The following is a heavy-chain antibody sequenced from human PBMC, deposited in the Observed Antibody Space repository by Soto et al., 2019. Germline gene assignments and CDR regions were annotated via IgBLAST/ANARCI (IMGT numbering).Heavy chain of an antibody. J-gene: IGHJ5*02. Sequence: PGGSLRLSCAASGFSIKDHWMSWVRRAPGKGLEWVANVKPDGSERYYADFVEGRFTISRDNTQNSLSLQMNNLRVDDTATYYCARTLVRWFDPWGQGTLVTVSS. CDR2: VKPDGSER. CDR3: ARTLVRWFDP. V-gene: IGHV3-7*02. CDR1: GFSIKDHW. D-gene: IGHD6-6*01.